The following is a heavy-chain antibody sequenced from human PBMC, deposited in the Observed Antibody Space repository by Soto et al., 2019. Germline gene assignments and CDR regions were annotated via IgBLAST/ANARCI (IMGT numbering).Heavy chain of an antibody. Sequence: QVQLVQSGAEVKKPGSSVKVSCKASGGTFSSYAISWVRQAPGQGLEWMGGIIPLFGTANYAQKFQGRGTITADESTSTAYMELSSLRSEDTAVYYCARTPYDFWSGYLDYWGQGTLVTVSS. J-gene: IGHJ4*02. CDR2: IIPLFGTA. V-gene: IGHV1-69*01. D-gene: IGHD3-3*01. CDR3: ARTPYDFWSGYLDY. CDR1: GGTFSSYA.